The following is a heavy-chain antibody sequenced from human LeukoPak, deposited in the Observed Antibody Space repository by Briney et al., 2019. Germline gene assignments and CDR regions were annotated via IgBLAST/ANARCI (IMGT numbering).Heavy chain of an antibody. Sequence: GGSLRLSCAASGFTFSSYWMHWVRQAPGKGLAWVSRINSDGSSTSYADSVKGRFTISRDNAKNTPYLQMNSLRAEDTAVYYCAREPLYYFDYWGQGTLVTVSS. D-gene: IGHD2-15*01. J-gene: IGHJ4*02. CDR2: INSDGSST. CDR3: AREPLYYFDY. V-gene: IGHV3-74*01. CDR1: GFTFSSYW.